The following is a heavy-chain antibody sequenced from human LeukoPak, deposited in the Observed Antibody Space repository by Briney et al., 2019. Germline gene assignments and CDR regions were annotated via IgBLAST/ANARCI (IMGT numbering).Heavy chain of an antibody. CDR2: INTDGTST. Sequence: GGSLRLSCAASGFTFSSYWFHWVRQAPGKGLVWVSRINTDGTSTSYADSVKGRSTISRDDSKNTLYLQMSSLRAEDTAVYYCARDTTTGTIGWLDPWGQGTLVTVSS. D-gene: IGHD1-1*01. CDR1: GFTFSSYW. J-gene: IGHJ5*02. CDR3: ARDTTTGTIGWLDP. V-gene: IGHV3-74*01.